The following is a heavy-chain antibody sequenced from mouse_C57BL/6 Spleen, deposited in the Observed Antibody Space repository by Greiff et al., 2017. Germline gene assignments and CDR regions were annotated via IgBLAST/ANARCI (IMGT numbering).Heavy chain of an antibody. CDR2: IWSGGST. CDR1: GFSLTSYG. J-gene: IGHJ4*01. D-gene: IGHD6-2*01. V-gene: IGHV2-2*01. Sequence: QFQLQQSGPGLVQPSQSLSITCTVSGFSLTSYGVHWVRQSPGRGLEWLGVIWSGGSTDYNAAFISRLSISKDTSKSPVFFKMNSLQADDTAIYCCARSPDYAMDYWGQGTSVTVSS. CDR3: ARSPDYAMDY.